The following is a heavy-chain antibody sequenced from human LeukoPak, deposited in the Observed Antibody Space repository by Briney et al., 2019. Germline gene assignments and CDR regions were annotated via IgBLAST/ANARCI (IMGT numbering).Heavy chain of an antibody. J-gene: IGHJ4*02. D-gene: IGHD6-19*01. Sequence: PGRSLRLSCAASGFTFSWYGMHWVRQAPGKGLEWMAVISYDGTDKHYADSVKGRFTISRDNSKNTLYLQMNSLRAEDTAVYYCAKTEPGYSSGCPDYWGQGTLVTVSS. CDR1: GFTFSWYG. CDR3: AKTEPGYSSGCPDY. CDR2: ISYDGTDK. V-gene: IGHV3-30*18.